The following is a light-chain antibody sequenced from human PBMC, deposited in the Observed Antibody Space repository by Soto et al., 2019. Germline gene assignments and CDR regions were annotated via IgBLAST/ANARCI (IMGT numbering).Light chain of an antibody. J-gene: IGLJ2*01. CDR1: SSNIGAGYD. CDR2: VNS. Sequence: QSVLTQPPSVSGAPGQRVTISCTGSSSNIGAGYDVHWYQQLPGTAPKLLIYVNSNRPSGVPDRFSGSKSGTSASLAITGLQADDEAHNYSQSYVSSLSAVVFGGGTKLTV. V-gene: IGLV1-40*01. CDR3: QSYVSSLSAVV.